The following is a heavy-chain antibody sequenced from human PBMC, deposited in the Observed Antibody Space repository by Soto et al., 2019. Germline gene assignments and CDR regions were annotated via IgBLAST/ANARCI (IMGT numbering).Heavy chain of an antibody. Sequence: VQVVASGGGLVQPGRSLRLSCAVSGFRFEQYVMHWVRQAPGKGLECVSTVSQTGDTVAYADSVEGRFTVSRDNAKNSLYLQMNSLKGDDTAFYYGLKYAPNGSIDDWGQGTLVTVSS. CDR2: VSQTGDTV. CDR1: GFRFEQYV. CDR3: LKYAPNGSIDD. J-gene: IGHJ4*02. D-gene: IGHD3-10*01. V-gene: IGHV3-9*01.